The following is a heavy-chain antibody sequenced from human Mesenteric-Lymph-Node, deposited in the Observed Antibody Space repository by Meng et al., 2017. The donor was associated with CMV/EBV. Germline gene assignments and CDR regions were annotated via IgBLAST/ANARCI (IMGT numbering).Heavy chain of an antibody. Sequence: GGSLRLSCAASGFTFSSYSMNWVRQAPGKGLEWVSSISSSSSYIYYADSVKGRFTISRDNAKNSLYLQMNSLRAEDTAVYYCAKDYDTSGYYSMYYYYGMDVWGRGTTVTVSS. CDR2: ISSSSSYI. D-gene: IGHD3-22*01. J-gene: IGHJ6*02. CDR1: GFTFSSYS. CDR3: AKDYDTSGYYSMYYYYGMDV. V-gene: IGHV3-21*01.